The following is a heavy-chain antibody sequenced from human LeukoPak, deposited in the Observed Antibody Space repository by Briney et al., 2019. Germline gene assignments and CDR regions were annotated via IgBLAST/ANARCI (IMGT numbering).Heavy chain of an antibody. CDR2: INHSGST. D-gene: IGHD3-10*01. CDR3: ATSRFSGGLGRFDP. V-gene: IGHV4-34*01. Sequence: SETLSLTCAVYGGSFSGYYWSWIRQPPGKGLEWIGEINHSGSTIYNPSLKSRVTISVDTSKNQVSLKLTSVTAADTAVYYCATSRFSGGLGRFDPWGQGTLVTVSS. CDR1: GGSFSGYY. J-gene: IGHJ5*02.